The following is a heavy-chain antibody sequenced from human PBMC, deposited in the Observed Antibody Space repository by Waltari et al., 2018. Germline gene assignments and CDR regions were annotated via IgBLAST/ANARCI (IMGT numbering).Heavy chain of an antibody. D-gene: IGHD3-16*01. CDR2: IYYSGST. Sequence: QLQLQESGPGLVQPSETLSLTCIVPGDSIDRSGYYWGWIRQPPGKGLEWIGSIYYSGSTFYDPSLKSRVTISVDTSKNHFSLKLSSVTAADTAVYYCARPNSSTLGGGFDYWGQGTLV. J-gene: IGHJ4*02. CDR1: GDSIDRSGYY. V-gene: IGHV4-39*02. CDR3: ARPNSSTLGGGFDY.